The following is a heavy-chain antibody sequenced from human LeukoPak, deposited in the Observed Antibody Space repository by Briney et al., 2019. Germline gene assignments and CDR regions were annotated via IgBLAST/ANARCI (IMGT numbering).Heavy chain of an antibody. CDR3: AGESWNDGSFDY. J-gene: IGHJ4*02. Sequence: ASVKVSCKASGYTFTSHAMHWVRQAPGQRLEWMGWSNAGNGNTKYSQEFQGRVTITRDTSASAAYMELSSLRSEDMAVYYCAGESWNDGSFDYWGQGTLVTVSS. D-gene: IGHD1-1*01. V-gene: IGHV1-3*02. CDR2: SNAGNGNT. CDR1: GYTFTSHA.